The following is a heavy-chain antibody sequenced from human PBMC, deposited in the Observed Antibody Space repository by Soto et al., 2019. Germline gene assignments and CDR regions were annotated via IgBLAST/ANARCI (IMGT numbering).Heavy chain of an antibody. V-gene: IGHV2-5*02. D-gene: IGHD6-19*01. CDR1: GFSLSSTRMA. CDR3: AHIVVAGLGYYFDY. CDR2: IYWDDDK. J-gene: IGHJ4*02. Sequence: QITLKESGPTLVKPTQTLTLTCTFSGFSLSSTRMAVGWIRQPPGKALEWLALIYWDDDKRYSPFLKSRLTIANYTTXNQVVITMSNMDPVDTARYYCAHIVVAGLGYYFDYWGQGTLVTVSS.